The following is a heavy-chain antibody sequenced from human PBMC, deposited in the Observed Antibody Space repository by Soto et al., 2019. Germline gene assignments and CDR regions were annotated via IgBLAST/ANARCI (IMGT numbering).Heavy chain of an antibody. CDR1: GDSFSSDDYY. Sequence: SETLSLTCTVSGDSFSSDDYYWSWIRQPPGKGLEYIGYIYKSATTYYNPSFESRVATSVDTSKSQFSLNVTSVTAADTAVYFCARGRYCLTGRCFPNWFDSWGQGALVTVSS. CDR3: ARGRYCLTGRCFPNWFDS. J-gene: IGHJ5*01. D-gene: IGHD7-27*01. CDR2: IYKSATT. V-gene: IGHV4-30-4*01.